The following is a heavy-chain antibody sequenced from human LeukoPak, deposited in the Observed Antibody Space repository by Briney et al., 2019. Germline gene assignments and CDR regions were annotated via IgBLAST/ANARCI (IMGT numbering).Heavy chain of an antibody. D-gene: IGHD1-26*01. J-gene: IGHJ4*02. V-gene: IGHV4-34*01. CDR2: IHPSGST. Sequence: SETLSLTCVVYGGSFSGYYWSWIRQPPGKGLEWIGEIHPSGSTNYNPSLKSRVTISVDTSKNQFSLKLSSVTAADTAVYFCSRGSDTYKSGVDWGQGTLVTVSS. CDR3: SRGSDTYKSGVD. CDR1: GGSFSGYY.